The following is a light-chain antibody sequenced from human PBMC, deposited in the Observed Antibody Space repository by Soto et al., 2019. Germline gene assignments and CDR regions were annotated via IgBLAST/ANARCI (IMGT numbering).Light chain of an antibody. CDR1: QSVSSS. CDR2: DAS. V-gene: IGKV3-11*01. J-gene: IGKJ5*01. Sequence: EIVLTQSPVTLSLSPRKRATLSCRASQSVSSSLAWYQQKPGQAPRLLIYDASNTATGIPARFSGSGSGTDFTLTISSLEPEDFAIYYCQQRSSSITFGQGTRLETK. CDR3: QQRSSSIT.